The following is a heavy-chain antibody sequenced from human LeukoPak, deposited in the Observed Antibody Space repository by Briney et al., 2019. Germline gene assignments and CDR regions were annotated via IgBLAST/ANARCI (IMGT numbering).Heavy chain of an antibody. Sequence: GGSLRLSCAASGFTFSSYSMNWVRQAPGKGLEWVSSISSSSSYIYYADSVKGRFTISRDNAKNSLYLQMNSLGAEDTAVYYCARYDFWSGEYYYYYMDVWGKGTTVTVSS. CDR1: GFTFSSYS. V-gene: IGHV3-21*01. J-gene: IGHJ6*03. D-gene: IGHD3-3*01. CDR2: ISSSSSYI. CDR3: ARYDFWSGEYYYYYMDV.